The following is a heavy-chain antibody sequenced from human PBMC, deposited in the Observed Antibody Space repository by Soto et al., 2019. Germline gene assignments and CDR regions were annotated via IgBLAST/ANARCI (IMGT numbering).Heavy chain of an antibody. J-gene: IGHJ4*02. D-gene: IGHD5-18*01. CDR3: VNRPDSSTSDY. CDR2: IYWNDDK. V-gene: IGHV2-5*01. CDR1: GFSLSTFGMG. Sequence: SGPTLVNPTQTLTLTCTFSGFSLSTFGMGVGWIRQPPGKALEWLALIYWNDDKRYSPSLNSRLTIAKDTSKNLVVLTMSNVDPVDAATYYCVNRPDSSTSDYWGKGTLVTVSS.